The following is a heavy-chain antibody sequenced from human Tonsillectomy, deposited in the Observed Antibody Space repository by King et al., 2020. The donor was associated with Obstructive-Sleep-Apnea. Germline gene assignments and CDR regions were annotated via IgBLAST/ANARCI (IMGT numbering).Heavy chain of an antibody. V-gene: IGHV3-9*01. CDR2: INWNSGSI. D-gene: IGHD3-10*01. Sequence: VQLVESGGGLVQPVRSLRLSFAASGFTFDDYAMHWVRQAPGKGLEWVSGINWNSGSIGYADSVKGRFTISRDNAKNSLYLQMNSLRPEDTALYYCATSAPLLRQFDYWGQGTLVTVSS. J-gene: IGHJ4*02. CDR1: GFTFDDYA. CDR3: ATSAPLLRQFDY.